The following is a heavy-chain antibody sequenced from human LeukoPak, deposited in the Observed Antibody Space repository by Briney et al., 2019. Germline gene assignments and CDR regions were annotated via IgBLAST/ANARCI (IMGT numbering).Heavy chain of an antibody. CDR1: GYTFTGYY. J-gene: IGHJ6*02. D-gene: IGHD6-13*01. CDR3: ARDSYSSSTYYYYGMDV. CDR2: INPSGGST. V-gene: IGHV1-46*01. Sequence: GASVKVSCKASGYTFTGYYMHWVRQAPGQGLEWMGIINPSGGSTSYAQKFQGRVTMTRDTSTSTVYMELSSLRSEDTAVYYCARDSYSSSTYYYYGMDVWGQGTTVTVSS.